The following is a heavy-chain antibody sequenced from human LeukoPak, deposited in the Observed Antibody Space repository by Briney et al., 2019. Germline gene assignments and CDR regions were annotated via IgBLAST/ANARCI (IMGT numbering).Heavy chain of an antibody. CDR2: IKEDGSRI. CDR1: GFTFSNYW. J-gene: IGHJ4*02. V-gene: IGHV3-7*01. D-gene: IGHD6-19*01. Sequence: PGGSLRLSCAGTGFTFSNYWMNWFRQPPGKGLEWVANIKEDGSRINYVDSVKGRFTISRDNAKNSVYLQMDNLRAEDTAVYYCVGSSGWLFDYWGQGILVAVSS. CDR3: VGSSGWLFDY.